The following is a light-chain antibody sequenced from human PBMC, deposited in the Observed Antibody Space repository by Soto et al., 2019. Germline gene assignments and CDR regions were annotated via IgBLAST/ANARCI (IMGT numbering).Light chain of an antibody. CDR1: QSLSSY. CDR2: DAS. CDR3: QQYGTSEII. J-gene: IGKJ5*01. Sequence: EIVVSQSPATLSVSKGERATLSCRASQSLSSYLALYQQKPGQAPRLLISDASNRATGIPDRFSGSGSGTDFTLTISRLEPEDFAVFYCQQYGTSEIIFGQGTRLEIK. V-gene: IGKV3D-20*01.